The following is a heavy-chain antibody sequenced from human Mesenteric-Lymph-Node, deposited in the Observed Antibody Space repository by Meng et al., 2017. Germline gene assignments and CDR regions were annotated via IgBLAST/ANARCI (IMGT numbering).Heavy chain of an antibody. V-gene: IGHV4-4*02. D-gene: IGHD5-24*01. CDR3: TKAAAYNLDI. CDR1: GDSIHDKW. CDR2: IFYSGST. J-gene: IGHJ4*02. Sequence: QVQLQESGPGLVKPSGPLSLTCAVSGDSIHDKWLGWVRQPPGKGLEWIGEIFYSGSTNYNPSLKSRVTISLDKSKNQVFLNLISVTAADTAVYYCTKAAAYNLDIWGQGILVTVSS.